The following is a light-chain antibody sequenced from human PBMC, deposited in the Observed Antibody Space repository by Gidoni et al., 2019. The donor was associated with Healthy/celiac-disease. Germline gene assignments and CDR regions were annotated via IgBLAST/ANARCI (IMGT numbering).Light chain of an antibody. CDR2: GNS. CDR1: SSNIGAGYY. Sequence: QSVLTQPPSVSGAPGQRVTISCTGSSSNIGAGYYVHWYQPLPGTAPKLLIYGNSNRPSGVPDRFSGSKSGTSASLAITGLQAEDEADYYCQSYDSSLSVWVFGGGTKLTVL. J-gene: IGLJ3*02. CDR3: QSYDSSLSVWV. V-gene: IGLV1-40*01.